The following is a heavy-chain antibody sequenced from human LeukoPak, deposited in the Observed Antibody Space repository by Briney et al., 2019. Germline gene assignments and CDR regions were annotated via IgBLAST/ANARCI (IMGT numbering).Heavy chain of an antibody. D-gene: IGHD3-10*01. CDR2: MNPNSGNT. CDR1: GYTFTSYD. Sequence: ASVKVSCKASGYTFTSYDINWVRQATGQGLEWMGWMNPNSGNTGYAQKFQGRVTMTRNTSISTAYMELSSLRSEDTAVYYCARARRGVRGLCYYYYYMDVWGKGTTVTVSS. J-gene: IGHJ6*03. V-gene: IGHV1-8*01. CDR3: ARARRGVRGLCYYYYYMDV.